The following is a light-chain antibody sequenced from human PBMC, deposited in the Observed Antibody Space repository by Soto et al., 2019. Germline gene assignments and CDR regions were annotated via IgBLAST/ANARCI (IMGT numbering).Light chain of an antibody. V-gene: IGKV4-1*01. Sequence: DIVMTQSPDSLAVSLGERATINCKSSQSVLSTSKNKNFLAWYQQKPGQPPRLLIYWASTRESGVPDRFSGGGSGTDFTLTISSLQAEDGALYYCQQYYTSWWTFGQGTKVEIK. CDR1: QSVLSTSKNKNF. CDR3: QQYYTSWWT. CDR2: WAS. J-gene: IGKJ1*01.